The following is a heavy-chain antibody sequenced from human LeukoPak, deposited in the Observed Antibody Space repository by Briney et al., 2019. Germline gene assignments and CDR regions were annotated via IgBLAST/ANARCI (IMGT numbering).Heavy chain of an antibody. CDR3: AAGEDY. Sequence: PSETLSLTCTVSDGSISSSYWSWIRQPPGKGLEWIGYIYYIGSTNYNPSLKSRVTISVDTSKNQFSLKLTSVTAADTAVYYCAAGEDYWGQGTLVTVSS. D-gene: IGHD3-16*01. V-gene: IGHV4-59*01. CDR2: IYYIGST. CDR1: DGSISSSY. J-gene: IGHJ4*02.